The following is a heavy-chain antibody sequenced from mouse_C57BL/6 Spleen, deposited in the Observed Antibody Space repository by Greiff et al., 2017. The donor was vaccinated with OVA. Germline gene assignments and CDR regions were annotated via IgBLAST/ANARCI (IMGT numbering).Heavy chain of an antibody. CDR3: AREWLLRAMDY. J-gene: IGHJ4*01. CDR1: GYSITSGYY. CDR2: ISYDGSN. Sequence: EVKLVESGPGLVKPSQSLSLTCSVTGYSITSGYYWNWIRQFPGNKLEWMGYISYDGSNNYNPSLKNRISITRDTSKNQFFLKLNSVTTEDTATYYCAREWLLRAMDYWGQGTSVTVSS. V-gene: IGHV3-6*01. D-gene: IGHD2-3*01.